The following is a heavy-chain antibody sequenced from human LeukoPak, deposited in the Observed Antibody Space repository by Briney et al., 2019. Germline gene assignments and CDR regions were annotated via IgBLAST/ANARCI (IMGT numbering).Heavy chain of an antibody. V-gene: IGHV1-8*01. CDR3: ARVSGGGITIFGVVTRYYYYYMDV. Sequence: GASVKVSCKASGYTFTSYDINWVRQATGQGLEWMGWMNPNSGNTGYAQKFQGRVTMTRSTSISTAYMELSSLRSEDTAVYYCARVSGGGITIFGVVTRYYYYYMDVWGKGTTVTVSS. CDR1: GYTFTSYD. CDR2: MNPNSGNT. D-gene: IGHD3-3*01. J-gene: IGHJ6*03.